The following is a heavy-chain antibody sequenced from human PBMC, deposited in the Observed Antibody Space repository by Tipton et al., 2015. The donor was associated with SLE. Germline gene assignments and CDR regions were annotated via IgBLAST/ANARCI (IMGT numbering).Heavy chain of an antibody. D-gene: IGHD4-17*01. CDR2: IYSSGST. J-gene: IGHJ2*01. V-gene: IGHV4-4*08. Sequence: LRLSCTVSGGSIISYYWSWIRQPPGKGLEWIGYIYSSGSTNYNPSLKGRVTISVDTSKNQFSLHLTSVTAADTAVYYCARDASVTPLNWYFDLWGRGTLVTVSS. CDR1: GGSIISYY. CDR3: ARDASVTPLNWYFDL.